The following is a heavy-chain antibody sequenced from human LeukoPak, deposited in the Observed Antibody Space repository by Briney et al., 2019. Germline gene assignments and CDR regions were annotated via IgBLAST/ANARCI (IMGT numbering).Heavy chain of an antibody. CDR3: ARSTIPPRGDFDY. J-gene: IGHJ4*02. Sequence: PSETLSLTCTVSGGSISSSSYYWGWIRQPPGEGLEWIGSIYYSGSTYYNPSLKSRVTISVDTSKNQFSLKLSSVTAADTAVYYCARSTIPPRGDFDYWGQGTLVTVSS. D-gene: IGHD3-3*01. CDR2: IYYSGST. CDR1: GGSISSSSYY. V-gene: IGHV4-39*01.